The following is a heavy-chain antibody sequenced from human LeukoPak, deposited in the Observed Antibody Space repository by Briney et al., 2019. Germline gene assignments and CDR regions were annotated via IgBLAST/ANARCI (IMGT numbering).Heavy chain of an antibody. D-gene: IGHD4-17*01. Sequence: PSETLSLTCDVSGYSIRSGSYWGWIRQPPGKGLEWIGCMFHSGDTYHNPSLKSRVTISADTSKNQFSLKLTSVTAADTAAYYCAKVGAYGDYARHDYWGQGTLVTVSS. CDR1: GYSIRSGSY. V-gene: IGHV4-38-2*01. CDR3: AKVGAYGDYARHDY. J-gene: IGHJ4*02. CDR2: MFHSGDT.